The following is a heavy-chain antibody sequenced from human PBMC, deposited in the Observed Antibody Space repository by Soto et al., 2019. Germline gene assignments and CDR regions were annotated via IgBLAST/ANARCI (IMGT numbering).Heavy chain of an antibody. Sequence: GESLKISCQGSGYRFTSYWISWVRQMPGKGLEWMGRIDPSDSYTNHSPSSQGHVTISADKSISTAYLQWSSLKASDTAMYYCAKMVRGDLYGMDVWGQGTTVTVSS. J-gene: IGHJ6*02. CDR2: IDPSDSYT. CDR3: AKMVRGDLYGMDV. V-gene: IGHV5-10-1*01. D-gene: IGHD3-10*01. CDR1: GYRFTSYW.